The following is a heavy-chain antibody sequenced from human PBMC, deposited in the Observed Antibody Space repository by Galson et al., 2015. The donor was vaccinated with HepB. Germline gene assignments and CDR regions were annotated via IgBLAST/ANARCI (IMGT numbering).Heavy chain of an antibody. Sequence: SLRLSCAVSGSASGFTLSSYAMNWVRQAPGKGLEWVSSISGSAHTTYYANSVKGRFTISRDNSENTLYLQMNSLRVEDTAVYYCAKVYYDFWSGYPTYFDYWGQGTLVTVSS. V-gene: IGHV3-23*01. J-gene: IGHJ4*02. CDR2: ISGSAHTT. CDR1: GFTLSSYA. D-gene: IGHD3-3*01. CDR3: AKVYYDFWSGYPTYFDY.